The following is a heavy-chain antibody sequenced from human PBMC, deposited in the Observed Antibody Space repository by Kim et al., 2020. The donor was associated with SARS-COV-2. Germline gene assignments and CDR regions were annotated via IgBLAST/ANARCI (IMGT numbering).Heavy chain of an antibody. V-gene: IGHV3-23*01. J-gene: IGHJ6*02. D-gene: IGHD6-25*01. CDR1: AFTFSTYA. CDR3: AKGVVAAVRAARNGMDV. CDR2: IGVGGVST. Sequence: GGSLRLSCGASAFTFSTYAMSWVRQAPGKGLEWVSSIGVGGVSTYYADSVKGRFTISRDNSKNTLYLQMNSLRAEDTAVYYCAKGVVAAVRAARNGMDVWGQGTTVTVSS.